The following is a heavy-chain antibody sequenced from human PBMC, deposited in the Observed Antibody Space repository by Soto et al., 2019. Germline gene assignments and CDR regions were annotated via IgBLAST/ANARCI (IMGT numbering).Heavy chain of an antibody. D-gene: IGHD3-10*01. Sequence: SVKVSCKASGGTFSSYAISWVRQAPGQGLEWMGGIIPIFGTANYAQKFQGRVTITADKSTSTAYMELSSLRSEDTAVYYCARGTLWFGELLSYYYGMDVWGQGTTVTVSS. CDR1: GGTFSSYA. V-gene: IGHV1-69*06. CDR3: ARGTLWFGELLSYYYGMDV. CDR2: IIPIFGTA. J-gene: IGHJ6*02.